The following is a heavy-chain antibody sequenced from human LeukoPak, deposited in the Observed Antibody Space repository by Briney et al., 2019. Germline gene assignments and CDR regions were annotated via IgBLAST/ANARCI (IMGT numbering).Heavy chain of an antibody. CDR1: GFTFSSYS. Sequence: GSLRLSCAASGFTFSSYSMNWVRQAPGKGLEWVSSISSSSSYIYYADSVKGRFTISRDNAKNSLYLQMNSLRAEDTAVYYCARDQVGATTGFDYWGQGTLVTVSS. J-gene: IGHJ4*02. CDR2: ISSSSSYI. V-gene: IGHV3-21*01. CDR3: ARDQVGATTGFDY. D-gene: IGHD1-26*01.